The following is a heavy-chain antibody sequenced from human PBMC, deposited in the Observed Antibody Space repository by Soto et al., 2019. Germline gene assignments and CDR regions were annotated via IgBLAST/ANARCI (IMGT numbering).Heavy chain of an antibody. Sequence: QITLKESGPTLVKPTQTLTLTCTFSGFSLSTSGVGVGWIRQPPGMALEWLALIYWDDDKRYSPSLKNRLTITKDTSKNQVVLTMTNMDPVDTGTYYCAHMQQWLVHGYWGQGTLVSVSS. CDR3: AHMQQWLVHGY. CDR1: GFSLSTSGVG. J-gene: IGHJ4*02. V-gene: IGHV2-5*02. CDR2: IYWDDDK. D-gene: IGHD6-19*01.